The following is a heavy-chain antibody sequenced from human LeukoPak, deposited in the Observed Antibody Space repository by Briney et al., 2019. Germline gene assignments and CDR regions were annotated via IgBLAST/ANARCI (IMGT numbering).Heavy chain of an antibody. V-gene: IGHV1-2*02. J-gene: IGHJ4*02. D-gene: IGHD5-18*01. CDR1: GYTFTGYY. CDR2: INPNSGGT. CDR3: ARDRISPYDTLDTAMVFPDY. Sequence: GASVKVSCKASGYTFTGYYMHWVRQAPGQGLEWMGWINPNSGGTNYAQKFQGRVTMTRDTSISTAYMELSRLRSDDTAVYYCARDRISPYDTLDTAMVFPDYWGQGTLVTVSS.